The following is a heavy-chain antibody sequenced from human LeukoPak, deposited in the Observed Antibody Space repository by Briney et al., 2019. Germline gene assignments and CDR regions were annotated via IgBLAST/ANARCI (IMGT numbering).Heavy chain of an antibody. CDR2: ITDSGATT. CDR3: ANAKGY. CDR1: GFTFSSYA. Sequence: GGSLRLSCAASGFTFSSYAMSWVRQAPGKGLEWVSAITDSGATTYYADSVKGRFTISRDNSKNTLYLHMNSLRAEDTAVYYCANAKGYWGQGPLVTVSS. V-gene: IGHV3-23*01. J-gene: IGHJ4*02.